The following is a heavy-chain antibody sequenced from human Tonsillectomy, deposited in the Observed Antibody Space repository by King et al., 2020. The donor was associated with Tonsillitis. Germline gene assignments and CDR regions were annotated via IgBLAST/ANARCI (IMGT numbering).Heavy chain of an antibody. V-gene: IGHV3-21*01. Sequence: VQLVESGGDLVKVGRSLRLSCTASGFTFTSYNMIWVRQAPGKGLEWVSYISSSGASTSYADSVKGRFTVSRDNSKNSLFLQMNSLRADDTAVYYCARDRTGSYYPPDYWGQGTLVTVSS. D-gene: IGHD1-26*01. CDR2: ISSSGAST. J-gene: IGHJ4*02. CDR3: ARDRTGSYYPPDY. CDR1: GFTFTSYN.